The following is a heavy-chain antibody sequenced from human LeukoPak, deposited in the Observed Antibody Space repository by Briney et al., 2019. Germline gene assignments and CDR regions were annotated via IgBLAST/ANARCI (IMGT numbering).Heavy chain of an antibody. D-gene: IGHD4-17*01. CDR2: IYTSGST. V-gene: IGHV4-61*02. J-gene: IGHJ5*02. CDR3: ARGAYGDCP. Sequence: PSETLSLTCTVSGGSISSGSYYWSWFRQPAGKGLEWIGRIYTSGSTNYNPSLKSRVTISVDTSKNQFSLKLSSVTAADTAVYYCARGAYGDCPWGQGTLVTVSS. CDR1: GGSISSGSYY.